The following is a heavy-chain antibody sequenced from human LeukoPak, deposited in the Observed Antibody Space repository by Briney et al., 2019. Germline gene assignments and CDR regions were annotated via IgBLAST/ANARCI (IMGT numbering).Heavy chain of an antibody. D-gene: IGHD5-12*01. CDR3: ARVLVATSYYYYYYMDV. V-gene: IGHV3-53*01. CDR2: IYSGGST. CDR1: GFTFSSYA. Sequence: GGSLRLSCAASGFTFSSYAMSWVRQAPGKGLEWVSVIYSGGSTYYADSVKGRFTISRDNSKNTLYLQMNSLRAEDTAVYYCARVLVATSYYYYYYMDVWGKGTTVTISS. J-gene: IGHJ6*03.